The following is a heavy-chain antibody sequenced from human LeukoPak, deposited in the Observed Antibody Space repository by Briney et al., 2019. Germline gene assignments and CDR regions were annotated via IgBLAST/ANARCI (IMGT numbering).Heavy chain of an antibody. Sequence: PSETLSLTCTVSGGSISSGSYYWHWIRQPAGKRLEWIGRIFTSGNTNYNPSVKSRVTISVDTSKNQFSLKLSSVTAADTAVYYCARGRYSGYDFDYWGQGTLVTVSS. V-gene: IGHV4-61*02. CDR2: IFTSGNT. CDR3: ARGRYSGYDFDY. CDR1: GGSISSGSYY. J-gene: IGHJ4*02. D-gene: IGHD5-12*01.